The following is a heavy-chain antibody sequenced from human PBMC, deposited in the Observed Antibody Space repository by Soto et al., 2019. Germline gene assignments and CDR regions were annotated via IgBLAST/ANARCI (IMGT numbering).Heavy chain of an antibody. CDR2: FDPEDGET. V-gene: IGHV1-24*01. J-gene: IGHJ4*02. CDR1: GYTLTELS. Sequence: ASVKVSCKVSGYTLTELSMHWVRQAPGKGLEWIGGFDPEDGETIYAQKFQGRVTMTEGTSTDTAYMELSSLRSEDTAVYYCATFDCSGGRCYFDYWGQGTLVTVSS. D-gene: IGHD2-15*01. CDR3: ATFDCSGGRCYFDY.